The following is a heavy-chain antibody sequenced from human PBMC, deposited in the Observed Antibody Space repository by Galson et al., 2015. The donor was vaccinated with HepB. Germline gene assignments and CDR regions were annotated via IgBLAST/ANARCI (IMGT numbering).Heavy chain of an antibody. CDR2: IPYDGSYK. J-gene: IGHJ4*02. Sequence: SLRLSCAASGFTFSSYARHWVRQAPGKGLQWVAIIPYDGSYKYYADSVKGRFTISRDNSKNTLYLQMSSLRAEDTAVYYCAREGMAGTFDYWSQGTLITVSS. CDR3: AREGMAGTFDY. D-gene: IGHD6-19*01. CDR1: GFTFSSYA. V-gene: IGHV3-30-3*01.